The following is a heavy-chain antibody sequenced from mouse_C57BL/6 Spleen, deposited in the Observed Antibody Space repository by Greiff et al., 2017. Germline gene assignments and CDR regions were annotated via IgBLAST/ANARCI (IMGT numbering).Heavy chain of an antibody. J-gene: IGHJ2*01. CDR2: ISYDGSN. CDR1: GYSITSGYY. V-gene: IGHV3-6*01. CDR3: AIYPDY. Sequence: VQLKESGPGLVKPSQSLSLTCSVTGYSITSGYYWNWIRQFPGNKLEWMGYISYDGSNNYNPSLKNRISITRDTSKNQFFLKLNSVTTEDTATYYCAIYPDYWGQGTTLTVSS.